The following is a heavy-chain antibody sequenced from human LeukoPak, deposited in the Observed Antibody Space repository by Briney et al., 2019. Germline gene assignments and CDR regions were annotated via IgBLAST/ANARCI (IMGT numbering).Heavy chain of an antibody. CDR3: AKISSPYSSSWYDYMDV. Sequence: SETLSLTCTVSGGSISSHYWSWIRQPAGKGLEWIGRIYTSGTTNYNPSLKSRVTMSIDTSKNQFSLKVRSVTAADTAVYYCAKISSPYSSSWYDYMDVWGKGTTVTISS. J-gene: IGHJ6*03. CDR1: GGSISSHY. D-gene: IGHD6-13*01. CDR2: IYTSGTT. V-gene: IGHV4-4*07.